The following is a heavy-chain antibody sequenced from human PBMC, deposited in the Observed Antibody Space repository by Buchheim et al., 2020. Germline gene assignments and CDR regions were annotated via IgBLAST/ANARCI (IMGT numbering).Heavy chain of an antibody. CDR1: GFTLSDYY. V-gene: IGHV3-11*06. J-gene: IGHJ4*02. CDR3: AREVGYSSSRPFDT. Sequence: QVQLMESGGGLVKPGGSLRLSCAASGFTLSDYYMNWIRHAPGKGLEWVSYITSGSTNTKYADSVKGRFTISRDDAKKTLFLQLNSLRVEDTAVYYCAREVGYSSSRPFDTWGQGTL. D-gene: IGHD6-13*01. CDR2: ITSGSTNT.